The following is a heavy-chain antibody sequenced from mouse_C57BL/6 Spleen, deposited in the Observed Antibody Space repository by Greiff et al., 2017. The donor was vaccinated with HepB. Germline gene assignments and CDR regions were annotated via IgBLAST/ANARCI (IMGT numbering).Heavy chain of an antibody. Sequence: EVQLVESGGGLVKPGGSLKLSCAASGFTFSDYGMHWVRQAPEKGLEWVAYISSGSSTIYYADTVKGRFTISRDNANNTLFLQMTSLRSEDTAMYYCARRSNHARFAYWGQGTLVTVSA. J-gene: IGHJ3*01. CDR3: ARRSNHARFAY. D-gene: IGHD2-5*01. CDR1: GFTFSDYG. CDR2: ISSGSSTI. V-gene: IGHV5-17*01.